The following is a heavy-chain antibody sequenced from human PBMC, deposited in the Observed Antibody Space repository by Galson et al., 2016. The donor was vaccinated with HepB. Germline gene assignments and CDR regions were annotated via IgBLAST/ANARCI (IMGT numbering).Heavy chain of an antibody. D-gene: IGHD3-22*01. V-gene: IGHV4-39*01. CDR3: VRHPTYYDDSSGYGQYYYYYMDV. CDR2: IYYSGST. Sequence: ETLSLTCTVSAGFTRSNNYYWGWIRQPPGKGLEWIGTIYYSGSTYYNPSLKSRVTISVDTSKNQFSLKLSSVTASDTAVYYCVRHPTYYDDSSGYGQYYYYYMDVWGKGTTVTVSS. CDR1: AGFTRSNNYY. J-gene: IGHJ6*03.